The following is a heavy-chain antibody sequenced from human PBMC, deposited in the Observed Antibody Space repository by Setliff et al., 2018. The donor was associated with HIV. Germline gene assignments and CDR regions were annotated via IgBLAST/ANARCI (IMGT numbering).Heavy chain of an antibody. CDR3: ARFYGSYDVGGFDI. D-gene: IGHD3-16*01. Sequence: PGESLKISCKGSGYSFTSNWIGWVRQRPGKGLEWMGIMNPDGSNTRYSPSFQGQVTISVDESISTAYLQWSSLKASDTAFYYCARFYGSYDVGGFDIWGQGTKVTVSS. V-gene: IGHV5-51*01. J-gene: IGHJ3*02. CDR2: MNPDGSNT. CDR1: GYSFTSNW.